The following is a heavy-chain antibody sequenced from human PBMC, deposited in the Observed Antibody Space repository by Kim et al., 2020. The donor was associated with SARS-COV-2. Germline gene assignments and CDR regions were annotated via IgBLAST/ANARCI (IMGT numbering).Heavy chain of an antibody. CDR1: GYTFTSYG. CDR3: ARQVCGGDCYSWEYYYGMDV. V-gene: IGHV1-18*04. CDR2: ISAYNGNT. D-gene: IGHD2-21*02. Sequence: ASVKVSCKASGYTFTSYGISWVRQAPGQGLECMGWISAYNGNTNYAQKLQGRVTMTTDTSTSTAYMELRSLRSDDTAVYYCARQVCGGDCYSWEYYYGMDVWGQGTTVTVSS. J-gene: IGHJ6*02.